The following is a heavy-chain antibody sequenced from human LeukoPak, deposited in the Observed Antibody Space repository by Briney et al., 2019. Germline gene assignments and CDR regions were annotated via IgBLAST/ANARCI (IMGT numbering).Heavy chain of an antibody. CDR2: ISSSSSYI. D-gene: IGHD6-6*01. J-gene: IGHJ4*02. Sequence: PGGSLRLSCAASGFTFSSYSMNWVRQAPGKGLEWVSSISSSSSYIYYADSVKGRFTISRDSAKNSLYLQMNSLRAEDTAVYYCARGSTSSYSSSSFDYWGQGTLVTVSS. V-gene: IGHV3-21*01. CDR1: GFTFSSYS. CDR3: ARGSTSSYSSSSFDY.